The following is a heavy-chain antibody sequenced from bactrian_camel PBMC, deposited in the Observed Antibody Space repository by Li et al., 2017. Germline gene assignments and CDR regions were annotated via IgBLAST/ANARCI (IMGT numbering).Heavy chain of an antibody. CDR3: VTGKTVDYAIAPFGY. J-gene: IGHJ6*01. CDR2: INSFGDTP. D-gene: IGHD4*01. V-gene: IGHV3S40*01. Sequence: VQLVESGGTLVQPGESLRLSCVVSAATFRRDAMMWVRQAQGKGLEWVAGINSFGDTPNYKESIEGRFAISRDNAKNRVYLQMNSLTSEDTALYYCVTGKTVDYAIAPFGYWGQGTQVTVS. CDR1: AATFRRDA.